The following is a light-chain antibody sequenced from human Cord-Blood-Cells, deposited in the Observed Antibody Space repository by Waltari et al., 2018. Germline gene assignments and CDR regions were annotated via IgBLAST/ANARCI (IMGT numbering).Light chain of an antibody. J-gene: IGLJ3*02. V-gene: IGLV2-23*01. CDR2: EGS. CDR1: SSDVGSSKL. Sequence: QSALTQPASVSGYPGQSITIYCTGTSSDVGSSKLISCYQQHPGKAPKLMIYEGSKRPSGVSNRFSGSKSGNTASLTISGLQAEDEADYYCCSYAGSSTVFGGGTKLTVL. CDR3: CSYAGSSTV.